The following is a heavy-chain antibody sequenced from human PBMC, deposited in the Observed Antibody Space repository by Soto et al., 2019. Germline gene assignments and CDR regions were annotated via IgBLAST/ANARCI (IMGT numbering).Heavy chain of an antibody. D-gene: IGHD3-3*01. CDR1: GGSISSGDYY. J-gene: IGHJ5*02. Sequence: SETLSLTCTVSGGSISSGDYYWSWIRQPPGKGLEWIGYIYDSGSIYYNPSLKSRVTISIDTSKNQFSLKLSSVTAADTAVYYCXLKMYIDFWSDRNWFDPWGQGTPVTVSS. CDR2: IYDSGSI. V-gene: IGHV4-30-4*01. CDR3: XLKMYIDFWSDRNWFDP.